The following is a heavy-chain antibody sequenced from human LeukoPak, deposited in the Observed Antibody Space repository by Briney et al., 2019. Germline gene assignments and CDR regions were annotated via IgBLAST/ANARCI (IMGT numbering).Heavy chain of an antibody. CDR1: GVNFKPYA. D-gene: IGHD6-19*01. CDR2: ISSGGST. J-gene: IGHJ4*02. CDR3: VKVAGSGWAPYFFDS. V-gene: IGHV3-23*01. Sequence: GVSLRLSCAASGVNFKPYAMSWVRQAPGKGLEWVSGISSGGSTVYPDSGRGHVNISRDNFKNILYLEMNRLIVEDTALYHCVKVAGSGWAPYFFDSWGMGTLVTVSS.